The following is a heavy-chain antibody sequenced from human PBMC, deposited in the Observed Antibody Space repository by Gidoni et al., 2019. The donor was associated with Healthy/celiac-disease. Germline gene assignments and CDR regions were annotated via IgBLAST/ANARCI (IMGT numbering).Heavy chain of an antibody. CDR3: ARVQDTGVISY. J-gene: IGHJ4*02. CDR1: GFTCSSYS. D-gene: IGHD2-8*02. V-gene: IGHV3-21*01. CDR2: ISSSSSYI. Sequence: EVQLVESGGGLGKPGGSLRLSGAASGFTCSSYSMNWVRQAPGKGLEWVSSISSSSSYIYYADSVKGRFTISRDNAKNSLYLQMNSLRAEDTAVYYCARVQDTGVISYWGQGTLVTVSS.